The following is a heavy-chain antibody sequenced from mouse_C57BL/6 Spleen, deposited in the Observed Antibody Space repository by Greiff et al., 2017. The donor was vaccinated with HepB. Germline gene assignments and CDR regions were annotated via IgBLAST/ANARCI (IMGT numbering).Heavy chain of an antibody. CDR1: GFTFTDYY. D-gene: IGHD6-1*01. Sequence: EVKLVESGGGLVQPGGSLSLSCAASGFTFTDYYMSWVRQPPGKALEWLGFIRNKANGYTTEYSASVKGRFTISRDNSQSILYLQMNALRAEDSATYYCARYFPHHGYFDFWGTGTTVTVSS. CDR2: IRNKANGYTT. J-gene: IGHJ1*03. V-gene: IGHV7-3*01. CDR3: ARYFPHHGYFDF.